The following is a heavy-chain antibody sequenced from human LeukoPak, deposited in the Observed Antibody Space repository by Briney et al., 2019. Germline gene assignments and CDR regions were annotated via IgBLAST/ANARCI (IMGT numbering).Heavy chain of an antibody. J-gene: IGHJ4*02. CDR1: GYTFTSYY. CDR2: INPSGGST. D-gene: IGHD5-24*01. CDR3: ASELQFHGTPGQNVDY. V-gene: IGHV1-46*01. Sequence: ASVKVSCKASGYTFTSYYMHWVRQAPGQGLEWMGIINPSGGSTSYAQKFQGRVTMTRDTSTSTVYMELSSLRSEDTAVYYCASELQFHGTPGQNVDYWGQGTLVTVSS.